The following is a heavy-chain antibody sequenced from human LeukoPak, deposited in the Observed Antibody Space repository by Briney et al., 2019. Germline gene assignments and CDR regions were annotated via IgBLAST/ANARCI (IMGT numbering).Heavy chain of an antibody. Sequence: GRSLRLSCAASGFTFGGYAMHWVRQAPGKGLEWVAVIWYDGSNQDYADSVKGRFTISRDNSRKEVDLQMSSLRAEDTAVYYCARSRATEYFDYWGQGTPVTVYS. CDR1: GFTFGGYA. D-gene: IGHD1-26*01. J-gene: IGHJ4*02. CDR3: ARSRATEYFDY. CDR2: IWYDGSNQ. V-gene: IGHV3-33*01.